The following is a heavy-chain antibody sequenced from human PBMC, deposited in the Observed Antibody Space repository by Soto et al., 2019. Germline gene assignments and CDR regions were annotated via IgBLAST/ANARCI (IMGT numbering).Heavy chain of an antibody. J-gene: IGHJ4*02. CDR1: GFTFSSYA. V-gene: IGHV3-23*01. D-gene: IGHD2-2*01. Sequence: GGSLRLSCAASGFTFSSYAMSWVRQAPGKGLEWVSAISGSGGTTYYADSVKGRFTISRDNSKNTLYLQMNSLRAEDTAVYYCAKYNIGVPAAPNWGQGTLVTVSS. CDR2: ISGSGGTT. CDR3: AKYNIGVPAAPN.